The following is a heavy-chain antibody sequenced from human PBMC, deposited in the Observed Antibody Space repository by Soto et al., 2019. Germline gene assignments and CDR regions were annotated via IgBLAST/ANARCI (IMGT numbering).Heavy chain of an antibody. Sequence: GASVKVSCKASGGTFSSYTISWVRQAPGQGLEWMGWMNPNSGNTGYAQKFQGRVTMTRNTSISTAYMELSSLRSEDTAVYYCARRRIYAIDIWGQGTVVTVSS. CDR2: MNPNSGNT. J-gene: IGHJ3*02. CDR1: GGTFSSYT. V-gene: IGHV1-8*02. CDR3: ARRRIYAIDI.